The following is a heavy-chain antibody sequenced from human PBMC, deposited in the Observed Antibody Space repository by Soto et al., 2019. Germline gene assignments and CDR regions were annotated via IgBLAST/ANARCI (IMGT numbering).Heavy chain of an antibody. V-gene: IGHV4-30-4*01. D-gene: IGHD6-13*01. CDR1: GGSISSGDYY. CDR2: IYYSGST. CDR3: ARDTIAAAGTS. J-gene: IGHJ4*02. Sequence: SETLSLTCXVSGGSISSGDYYWSRIRQPPGKGLEWIGYIYYSGSTYYNPSLKSRVTISVDTSKNQFSLKLSSVTAADTAVYYCARDTIAAAGTSWSQGTLVTVSS.